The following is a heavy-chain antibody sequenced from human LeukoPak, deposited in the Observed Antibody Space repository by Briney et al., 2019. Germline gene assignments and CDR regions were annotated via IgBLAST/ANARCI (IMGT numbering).Heavy chain of an antibody. D-gene: IGHD3-22*01. V-gene: IGHV3-23*01. CDR2: ISGSGGST. J-gene: IGHJ4*02. Sequence: PGGPLRLPCAPSGFTFRIYAMLGLRQAPGKGLEWVSAISGSGGSTYYADSVKGRLNISRDNSKNSLYLQMNSLRAEDTAAYYCAKDLTDSSGYYSLDYWGQGTLVTVSS. CDR1: GFTFRIYA. CDR3: AKDLTDSSGYYSLDY.